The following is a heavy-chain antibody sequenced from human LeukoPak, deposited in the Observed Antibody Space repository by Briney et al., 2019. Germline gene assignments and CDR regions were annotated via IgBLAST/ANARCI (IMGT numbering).Heavy chain of an antibody. V-gene: IGHV3-30*04. J-gene: IGHJ5*02. D-gene: IGHD1-20*01. CDR1: GFTFSSYA. CDR2: ISYDGSNK. Sequence: GRSLRLSCAASGFTFSSYAMHWVRQAPGKGLEWVAVISYDGSNKYYADSVKGRFTTSRDNSKNTLYLQMNSLRAEDTAVYYCARDPGPNWKWNNWFDPWGQGTLVTVSS. CDR3: ARDPGPNWKWNNWFDP.